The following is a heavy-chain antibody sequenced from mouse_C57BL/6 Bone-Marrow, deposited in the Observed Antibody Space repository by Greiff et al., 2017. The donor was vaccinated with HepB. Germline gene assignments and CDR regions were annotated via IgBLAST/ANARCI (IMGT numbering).Heavy chain of an antibody. D-gene: IGHD1-1*01. V-gene: IGHV5-6*01. CDR2: ISSGGSYT. CDR1: GFTFSSYG. J-gene: IGHJ2*01. CDR3: ARQITTVVAGFDY. Sequence: VQLKESGGDLVKPGGSLKLSCAASGFTFSSYGMSWVRQTPDKRLEWVATISSGGSYTYYPDSVKGRFTISRDNAKNTLYLQMSSLKSEDTAMYYCARQITTVVAGFDYWGQGTTLTVSS.